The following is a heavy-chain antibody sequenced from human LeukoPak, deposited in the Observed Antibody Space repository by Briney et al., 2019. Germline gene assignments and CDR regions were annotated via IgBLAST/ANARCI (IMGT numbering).Heavy chain of an antibody. Sequence: SETLSLTCTVSGGSISSSSYYWGWIRQPPGKGLEWIGSIYYSGSTYYNPSLKSRVTISVDTSKNQFSLKLSSVTAADTAVYYCARRRGRDCSSTSCPFRSQRRNWFGPWGQGTLVTVSS. CDR3: ARRRGRDCSSTSCPFRSQRRNWFGP. CDR1: GGSISSSSYY. D-gene: IGHD2-2*01. V-gene: IGHV4-39*01. J-gene: IGHJ5*02. CDR2: IYYSGST.